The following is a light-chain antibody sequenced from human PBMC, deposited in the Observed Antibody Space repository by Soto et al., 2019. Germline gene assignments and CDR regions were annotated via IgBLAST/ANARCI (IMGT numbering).Light chain of an antibody. J-gene: IGKJ3*01. CDR1: QSVTRSF. V-gene: IGKV3-20*01. CDR3: HEYGTSPPA. Sequence: EIVLTQSPGTLSLSPGERVTLSCRASQSVTRSFLAWYQQKPGQAPRLLISGASSRATAIPDRFSGSGSGTDFNLTIGRLEPEDFAVYYCHEYGTSPPAFGPGTKVDIK. CDR2: GAS.